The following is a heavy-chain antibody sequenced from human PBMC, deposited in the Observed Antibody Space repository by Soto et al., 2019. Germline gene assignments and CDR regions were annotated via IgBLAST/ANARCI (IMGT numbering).Heavy chain of an antibody. CDR2: IIPIFGTA. V-gene: IGHV1-69*13. CDR1: GGTFSSYA. CDR3: ARGLLDKKLLFGELWAHYYYYGMDV. Sequence: GASVKVSCKASGGTFSSYAISWVRQAPGQGLEWMGGIIPIFGTANYAQKFQGRVTITADESTSTAYMELSSLRSEDTAVYYCARGLLDKKLLFGELWAHYYYYGMDVWGQGTTVTVSS. J-gene: IGHJ6*02. D-gene: IGHD3-10*01.